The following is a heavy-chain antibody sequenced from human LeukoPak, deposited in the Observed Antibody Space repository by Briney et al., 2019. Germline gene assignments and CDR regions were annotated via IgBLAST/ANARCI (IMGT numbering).Heavy chain of an antibody. V-gene: IGHV3-21*01. J-gene: IGHJ5*01. Sequence: GGSLRLSCAASGFTFSSYSMNWVRQAPGKGLEWFSSISSSSIYIYYADSVKGRFTISRDNANDSLYLQMNRLRADDTAVYYCARKKYYYDTSAMGWFDSWGQGTLVTVSS. CDR3: ARKKYYYDTSAMGWFDS. CDR2: ISSSSIYI. D-gene: IGHD3-22*01. CDR1: GFTFSSYS.